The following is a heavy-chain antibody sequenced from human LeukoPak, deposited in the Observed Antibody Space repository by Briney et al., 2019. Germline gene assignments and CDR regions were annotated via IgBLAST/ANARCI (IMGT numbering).Heavy chain of an antibody. CDR2: ISETGTTI. J-gene: IGHJ5*02. Sequence: GGSLRLSCAASGFIFSDYYVTWLRQAPGKGLEWISYISETGTTIHYAASVRGRFTVSRDNTKNSLYLQMNSLRAEDTAVYYCANKPAGFDPWGQGTLVTVSS. V-gene: IGHV3-11*01. CDR3: ANKPAGFDP. D-gene: IGHD1-14*01. CDR1: GFIFSDYY.